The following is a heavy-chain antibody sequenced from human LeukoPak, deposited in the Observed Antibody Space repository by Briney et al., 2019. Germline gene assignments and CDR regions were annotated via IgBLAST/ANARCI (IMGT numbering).Heavy chain of an antibody. V-gene: IGHV4-4*07. Sequence: SETLSLTCTVSGGSISSYYWSWIRQPAGKGLEWLGLIYSSGITNYNPSLKSRVTMSVDTSKSQFSLRLSSVTAADTAVYYCARSHCTSTSCYYYYMDVWGKGTTVTVSS. CDR3: ARSHCTSTSCYYYYMDV. CDR2: IYSSGIT. J-gene: IGHJ6*03. CDR1: GGSISSYY. D-gene: IGHD2-2*01.